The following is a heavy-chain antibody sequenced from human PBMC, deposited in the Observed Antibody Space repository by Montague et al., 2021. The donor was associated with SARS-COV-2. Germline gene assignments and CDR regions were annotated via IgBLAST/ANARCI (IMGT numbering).Heavy chain of an antibody. CDR3: ARDWYCRGGRCHNTFDI. CDR1: GYIFSSYS. CDR2: ISTYDYKT. D-gene: IGHD2-15*01. Sequence: SVKVSCKASGYIFSSYSISWVRQAPGQGLGWMGWISTYDYKTNYAQMVQGRVTVTTDTSTSTVYMELRSLRSDDAAVYYCARDWYCRGGRCHNTFDIWGQGTQVTVSS. V-gene: IGHV1-18*01. J-gene: IGHJ3*02.